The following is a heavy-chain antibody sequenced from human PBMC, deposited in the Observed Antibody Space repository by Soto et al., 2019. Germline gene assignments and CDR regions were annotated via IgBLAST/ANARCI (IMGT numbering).Heavy chain of an antibody. J-gene: IGHJ4*02. D-gene: IGHD3-16*02. CDR2: IYSGGST. Sequence: GSLRLSCAASGFTVSSNYMSWVRQAPGKGLEWVSVIYSGGSTYYADSVKGRFTISRDNSKNTLYLQMNSLRAEDTAVYYCARVLLHLGELSPRDYWGQGTLVTVSS. V-gene: IGHV3-66*01. CDR3: ARVLLHLGELSPRDY. CDR1: GFTVSSNY.